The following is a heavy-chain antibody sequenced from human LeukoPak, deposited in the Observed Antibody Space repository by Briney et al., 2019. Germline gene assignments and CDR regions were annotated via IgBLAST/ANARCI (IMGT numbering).Heavy chain of an antibody. J-gene: IGHJ6*02. CDR3: ARDGGYCSSTSCNTTFAYYYYGMDV. D-gene: IGHD2-2*02. V-gene: IGHV6-1*01. Sequence: SQTLSLTCAISGDSVSSNSAAWNWIRQSPSRGLEWLGRTYYRSKWYNDYAVSVKSRITINPDTSKNQFSLQLNSVTPEDTAVYYCARDGGYCSSTSCNTTFAYYYYGMDVWGQGTTVTVSS. CDR1: GDSVSSNSAA. CDR2: TYYRSKWYN.